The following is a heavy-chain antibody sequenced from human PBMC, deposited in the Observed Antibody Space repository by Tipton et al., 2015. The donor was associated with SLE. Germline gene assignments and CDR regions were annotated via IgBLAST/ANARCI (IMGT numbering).Heavy chain of an antibody. J-gene: IGHJ5*02. Sequence: TLSLTCAISGYSFSSAYYWGWVRQSPGRGLEWIGSIFYTGTTSYNPSLKSRVTISREASKDQFSLKLTSLTAADTAVYYCARHGTNYGRNWFDPWGQGTLVTVSS. CDR1: GYSFSSAYY. D-gene: IGHD2-8*01. CDR3: ARHGTNYGRNWFDP. CDR2: IFYTGTT. V-gene: IGHV4-38-2*01.